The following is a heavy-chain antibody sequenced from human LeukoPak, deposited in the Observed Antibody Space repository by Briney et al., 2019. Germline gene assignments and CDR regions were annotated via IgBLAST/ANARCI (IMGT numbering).Heavy chain of an antibody. J-gene: IGHJ5*02. V-gene: IGHV3-74*01. CDR3: AREYSTGFDP. CDR1: GLTVSSNY. Sequence: GGSLRLSCAAAGLTVSSNYMTWVRQAPGKGLVWVSRISTGGSTTSYADSVKGRFTISRDNAKNTLYLQMNSLRAEDTAVYYCAREYSTGFDPWGQGTLVTVSP. CDR2: ISTGGSTT. D-gene: IGHD2-15*01.